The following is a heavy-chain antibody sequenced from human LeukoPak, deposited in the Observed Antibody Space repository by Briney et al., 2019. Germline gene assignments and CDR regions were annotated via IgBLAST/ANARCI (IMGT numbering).Heavy chain of an antibody. CDR3: AKDPKRRYSGSYFDY. V-gene: IGHV3-30*18. CDR2: ISYDGSNK. J-gene: IGHJ4*02. D-gene: IGHD1-26*01. Sequence: GGSLRLSCAASGFTFSSYGMHWVRQAPGKGLEWVAVISYDGSNKYYADSVKGRFTISRDNSKNTLYLQMNSLRAEDTAVYYCAKDPKRRYSGSYFDYWGQGTLVTVSS. CDR1: GFTFSSYG.